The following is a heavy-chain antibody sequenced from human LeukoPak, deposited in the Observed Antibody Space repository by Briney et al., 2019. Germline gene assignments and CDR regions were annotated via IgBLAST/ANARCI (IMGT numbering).Heavy chain of an antibody. D-gene: IGHD3-22*01. J-gene: IGHJ4*02. Sequence: GGSLRLSCAASGFTFSSYGMHWVRQAPGKGLEWVAFIRYDGSNKYYADSVKGRFTISRDNSKNTLYLQMNSLRAEDTAVYYCATISFSASYYYDSSGYYRELDYWGQGTLVTVSS. CDR3: ATISFSASYYYDSSGYYRELDY. CDR1: GFTFSSYG. CDR2: IRYDGSNK. V-gene: IGHV3-30*02.